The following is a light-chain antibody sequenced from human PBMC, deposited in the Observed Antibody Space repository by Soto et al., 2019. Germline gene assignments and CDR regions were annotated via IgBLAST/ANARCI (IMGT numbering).Light chain of an antibody. Sequence: QSELAEPGSGAGSAGQWITISCTGTSSDVGLYDYVSWYQQHPGKAPQLMIYAVSNRPSGVSNRFSASKSGNTASLFISGLQAEDEADYYCSSYTSDSSYVFGSGTKVTVL. CDR3: SSYTSDSSYV. J-gene: IGLJ1*01. CDR1: SSDVGLYDY. CDR2: AVS. V-gene: IGLV2-14*01.